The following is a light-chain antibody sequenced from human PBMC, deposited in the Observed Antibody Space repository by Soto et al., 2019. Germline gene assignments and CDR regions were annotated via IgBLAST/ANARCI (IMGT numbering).Light chain of an antibody. CDR3: QQYGSSPWT. V-gene: IGKV3-20*01. CDR1: QSVSSSS. Sequence: EIVLTQSPGTLSLSPGERATLSCRASQSVSSSSLVWYQQKHGQAPRLLIYGASDRDTGIPDRFSGSGSGTDFTLTISRLEPEDCAVYYCQQYGSSPWTFGQGTKVAIK. CDR2: GAS. J-gene: IGKJ1*01.